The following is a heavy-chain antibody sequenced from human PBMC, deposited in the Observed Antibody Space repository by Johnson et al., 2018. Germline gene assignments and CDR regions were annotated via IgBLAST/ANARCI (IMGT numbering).Heavy chain of an antibody. Sequence: VQLLESGAEVTKPGSSVKVSCKASGGTFSSYAISWVRQAPGQGLEWMGGIIPIFGTANYAQKFQGRVPIPADESTRTAYMELGSRRSEDTAVYYGACYKYYDSGGSRDFQHWGQGTLVTVSS. D-gene: IGHD3-22*01. V-gene: IGHV1-69*01. CDR3: ACYKYYDSGGSRDFQH. J-gene: IGHJ1*01. CDR2: IIPIFGTA. CDR1: GGTFSSYA.